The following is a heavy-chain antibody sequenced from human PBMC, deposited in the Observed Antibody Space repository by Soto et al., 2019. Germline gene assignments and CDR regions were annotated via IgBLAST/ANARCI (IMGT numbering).Heavy chain of an antibody. V-gene: IGHV3-7*04. CDR2: IRPQGSEK. Sequence: GGSLRLSCAASGFTFSTYWMSWVRQAPGKGLEWVANIRPQGSEKYYVDSVKGRFTISRDNAKNSLYLQMNSLRAEDTAVYYCASDPYSGSYYGFDYWGQGTLVTVSS. D-gene: IGHD1-26*01. CDR1: GFTFSTYW. CDR3: ASDPYSGSYYGFDY. J-gene: IGHJ4*02.